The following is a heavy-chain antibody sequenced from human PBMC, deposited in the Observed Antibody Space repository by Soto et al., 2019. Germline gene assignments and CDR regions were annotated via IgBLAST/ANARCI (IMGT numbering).Heavy chain of an antibody. CDR3: AKGRIFYYYDSSGYYSPFDY. CDR1: GFTFSSYA. J-gene: IGHJ4*02. V-gene: IGHV3-23*01. Sequence: GGSLRLSCAASGFTFSSYAMSWVRQAPGKGLEWVSAISGSGGSTYYADSVKGRFTISRDNSKNTLYLQMNSLRAEDTAVYYCAKGRIFYYYDSSGYYSPFDYWGQGTLVTVSS. D-gene: IGHD3-22*01. CDR2: ISGSGGST.